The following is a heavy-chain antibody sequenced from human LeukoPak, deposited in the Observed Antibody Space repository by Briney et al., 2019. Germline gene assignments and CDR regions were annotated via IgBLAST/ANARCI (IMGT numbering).Heavy chain of an antibody. J-gene: IGHJ4*02. CDR1: GFTFSSYA. CDR3: ARVRIRGYSSGVFDY. D-gene: IGHD6-19*01. V-gene: IGHV3-30-3*01. Sequence: GGSLRLSCAASGFTFSSYAMLWVRQAPGKGLEWVAVISYDGSNKYYADSVKGRFTISRDNSKNTLYLQMNSLRAEDTAVYYCARVRIRGYSSGVFDYWGQGTLVTVSS. CDR2: ISYDGSNK.